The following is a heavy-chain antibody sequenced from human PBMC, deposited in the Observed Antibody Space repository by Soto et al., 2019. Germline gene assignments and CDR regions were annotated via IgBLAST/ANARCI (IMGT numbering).Heavy chain of an antibody. V-gene: IGHV4-61*01. CDR3: ARGIGVVVAATAWFDY. Sequence: QVQLQESGPGLVKPSETLSLTCTVSGGSVSSGSYYWSWIRQPPGKGLEWIGSIYYSGSTNYNPSLKVRVTLSVDTSKNQFSLKLSAVTAADTAVYYCARGIGVVVAATAWFDYWGQGTLVTVSS. CDR1: GGSVSSGSYY. J-gene: IGHJ4*02. D-gene: IGHD2-15*01. CDR2: IYYSGST.